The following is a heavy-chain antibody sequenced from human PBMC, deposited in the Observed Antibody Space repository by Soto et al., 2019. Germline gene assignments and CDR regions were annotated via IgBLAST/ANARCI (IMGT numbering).Heavy chain of an antibody. J-gene: IGHJ4*02. V-gene: IGHV3-23*01. Sequence: PGGSLRLSCAASGFTFSSYAMSWVRQAPGKGLEWVSAISGSGGSTYYADSVKGRFTISRDNSKNTLYLQMNSLRAEDTAVYYCAKDFFCSSGIMRYLFYYWGQGTLVTVYS. D-gene: IGHD6-19*01. CDR2: ISGSGGST. CDR3: AKDFFCSSGIMRYLFYY. CDR1: GFTFSSYA.